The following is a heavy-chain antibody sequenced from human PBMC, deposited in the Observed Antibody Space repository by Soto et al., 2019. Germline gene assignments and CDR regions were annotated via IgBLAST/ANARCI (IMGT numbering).Heavy chain of an antibody. CDR2: ISSSSSYI. Sequence: EVQLVESGGGLVKPGGSLRLSCAASGFTFSSYSMNWVRQAPGKGLEWVSSISSSSSYIYYADSVKGRFTISRDNAKNVLYLQMNSLRAEDTAVYYCARDKFSSAGWFDPWGQGTLVTGSS. D-gene: IGHD6-6*01. J-gene: IGHJ5*02. CDR3: ARDKFSSAGWFDP. CDR1: GFTFSSYS. V-gene: IGHV3-21*01.